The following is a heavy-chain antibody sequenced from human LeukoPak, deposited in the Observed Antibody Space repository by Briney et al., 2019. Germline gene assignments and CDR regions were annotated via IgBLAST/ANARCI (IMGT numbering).Heavy chain of an antibody. CDR3: ARHESTIFGVIPHYGMDV. V-gene: IGHV5-51*01. CDR2: IYPGDSDT. D-gene: IGHD3-3*01. J-gene: IGHJ6*02. CDR1: GYSFTSYW. Sequence: GESLKISCKGSGYSFTSYWIGWVRQMPGKGLEWMGIIYPGDSDTRYSPSFQGQVTISADKSISTAYLQWSSLKAPDTAMYYCARHESTIFGVIPHYGMDVWGQGTTVTVSS.